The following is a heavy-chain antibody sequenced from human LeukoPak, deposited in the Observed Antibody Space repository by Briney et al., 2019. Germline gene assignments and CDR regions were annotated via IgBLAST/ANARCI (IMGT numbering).Heavy chain of an antibody. J-gene: IGHJ4*02. CDR2: ITSSSSTL. V-gene: IGHV3-21*01. Sequence: GGSLRLSCAASGFTFSFYDMNWVRQAPGKGLGWVSSITSSSSTLYYADSVKGRFTISRDDAKNSLYLQMNSLRVEDTAVYFCARDRSGDYWGQGTLVTVSS. CDR3: ARDRSGDY. CDR1: GFTFSFYD. D-gene: IGHD1-14*01.